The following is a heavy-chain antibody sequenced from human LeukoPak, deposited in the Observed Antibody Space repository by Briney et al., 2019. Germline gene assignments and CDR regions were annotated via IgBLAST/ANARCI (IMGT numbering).Heavy chain of an antibody. CDR1: GYTFTGYC. CDR3: ARVSEMGYRQSGIDY. Sequence: GASVKVSCKASGYTFTGYCMHWVRQAPGQGLEWMGWINPNSGGTNYAQKFQGRVTMTRDTSISTAYMQLSRLRSDDTAVYYCARVSEMGYRQSGIDYWGQGTLVTVSS. J-gene: IGHJ4*02. D-gene: IGHD1-26*01. CDR2: INPNSGGT. V-gene: IGHV1-2*02.